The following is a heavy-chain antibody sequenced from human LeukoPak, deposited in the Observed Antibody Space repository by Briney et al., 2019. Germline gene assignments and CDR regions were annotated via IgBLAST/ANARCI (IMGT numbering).Heavy chain of an antibody. CDR3: AREGGYCSGGTCYPSFDY. Sequence: PSETLSLTCNVSGGSISSYYWSWIRQPAGKGLEWIGRIYTSGSANYNPSLTSRVTISVDTSKNQFSLKLSSVTAADTAVYYCAREGGYCSGGTCYPSFDYWGQGTLVTVSS. D-gene: IGHD2-15*01. J-gene: IGHJ4*02. CDR2: IYTSGSA. V-gene: IGHV4-4*07. CDR1: GGSISSYY.